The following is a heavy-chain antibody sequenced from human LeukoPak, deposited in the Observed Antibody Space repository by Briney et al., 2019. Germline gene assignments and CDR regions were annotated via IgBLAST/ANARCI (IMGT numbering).Heavy chain of an antibody. CDR2: IYTSGST. D-gene: IGHD6-13*01. Sequence: KPSETLSLTCTVSGGSISSGSYYWSWIRQPAGKGLEWIGRIYTSGSTNYNPSLKSRVTISVDTSKNQFSLKLSSVTAADMAVYYCAAAAGGIWGQGTMVTVSS. CDR1: GGSISSGSYY. J-gene: IGHJ3*02. CDR3: AAAAGGI. V-gene: IGHV4-61*02.